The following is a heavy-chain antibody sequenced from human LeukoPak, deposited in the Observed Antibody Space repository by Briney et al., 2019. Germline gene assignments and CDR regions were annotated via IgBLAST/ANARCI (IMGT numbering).Heavy chain of an antibody. D-gene: IGHD3-22*01. CDR2: FSGSGGTP. CDR1: GFTFRSYA. V-gene: IGHV3-23*01. J-gene: IGHJ4*02. Sequence: GGSLRLSCAPSGFTFRSYAMSWVRQAPGKGLGWVSAFSGSGGTPYYADSVKGRFTISRDNSKNTLYLQMNSLRAEDTAVYYCAKYSAASAWGYYDSSGFFYFDYWGQGTLVTVSS. CDR3: AKYSAASAWGYYDSSGFFYFDY.